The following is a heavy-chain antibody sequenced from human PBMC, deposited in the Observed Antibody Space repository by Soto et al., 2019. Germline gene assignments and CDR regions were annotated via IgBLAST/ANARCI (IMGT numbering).Heavy chain of an antibody. CDR1: GFTFSSYG. D-gene: IGHD3-22*01. J-gene: IGHJ2*01. CDR2: ISYDGSNK. Sequence: QVQLVESGGGVVQPGRSLRLSCAASGFTFSSYGMHWVRQAPGKGLEWVAVISYDGSNKYYAVSVKGRFTISRDNSKNTLYLQMNSLRAEDTAVYYCAKEGSSGYTNWYFDLWGRGTLVTVSS. CDR3: AKEGSSGYTNWYFDL. V-gene: IGHV3-30*18.